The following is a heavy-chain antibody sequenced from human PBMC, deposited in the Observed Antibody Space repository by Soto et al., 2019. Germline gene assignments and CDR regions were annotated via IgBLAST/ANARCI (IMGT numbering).Heavy chain of an antibody. J-gene: IGHJ3*02. Sequence: ASVKVSCKASGYTFTSYGISWVRQAPGQGLEWMGWISAYNGNTNYAQKLQGRVTMTTDTSTSTAYMELRSLRSDDTAVYYCAREKSGYSYGYPEAFDIWGQGKMVTVSS. CDR3: AREKSGYSYGYPEAFDI. CDR2: ISAYNGNT. D-gene: IGHD5-18*01. V-gene: IGHV1-18*01. CDR1: GYTFTSYG.